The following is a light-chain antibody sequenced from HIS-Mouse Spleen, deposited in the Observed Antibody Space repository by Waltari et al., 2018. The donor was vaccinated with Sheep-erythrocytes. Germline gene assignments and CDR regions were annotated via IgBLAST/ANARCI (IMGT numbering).Light chain of an antibody. J-gene: IGKJ2*01. CDR1: QDISNY. Sequence: DIQMTQSPSSLSASAGDRVTITCQASQDISNYLNWYQQKPGKAPKLLIYDASNLETGVPSRFSGSGSGTDFTFNISSLQPEDIATYYCQQYDNLPAYTFGQGTKLEIK. CDR3: QQYDNLPAYT. V-gene: IGKV1-33*01. CDR2: DAS.